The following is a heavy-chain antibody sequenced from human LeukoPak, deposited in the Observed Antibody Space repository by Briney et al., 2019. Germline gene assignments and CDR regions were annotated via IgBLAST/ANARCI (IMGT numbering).Heavy chain of an antibody. J-gene: IGHJ4*02. CDR1: GYTLTDYY. CDR2: INPNSGGT. Sequence: ASVKVSCKASGYTLTDYYMHWVRQAPGQGLEWMGRINPNSGGTNYAQKFQGRVTMTRDTSISTVYMELSRLRSDDTAVYYCARVGYSESSGYYEYWGQGTLVTVSS. CDR3: ARVGYSESSGYYEY. D-gene: IGHD3-22*01. V-gene: IGHV1-2*06.